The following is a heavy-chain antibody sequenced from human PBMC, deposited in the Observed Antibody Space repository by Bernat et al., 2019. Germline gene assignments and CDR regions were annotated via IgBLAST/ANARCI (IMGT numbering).Heavy chain of an antibody. J-gene: IGHJ4*02. Sequence: QVQLQQWGAGLLKPSETLSLTCAVYGGSFSGYYWSWIRQPPGKGLEWIGEINHSGSTNYNPSLKSRVTISVDTSKNQFSLKLSSVTDADTAVYYCAREGGRQLVITRGFDYWGQGTLVTVSS. D-gene: IGHD6-13*01. V-gene: IGHV4-34*01. CDR1: GGSFSGYY. CDR3: AREGGRQLVITRGFDY. CDR2: INHSGST.